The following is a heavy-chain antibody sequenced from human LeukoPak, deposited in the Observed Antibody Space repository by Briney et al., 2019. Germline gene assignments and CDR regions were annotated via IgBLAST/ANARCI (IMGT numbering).Heavy chain of an antibody. D-gene: IGHD3-3*01. CDR2: ISYDGSNK. CDR1: GFTFSSCA. V-gene: IGHV3-30-3*01. Sequence: GGSLRLSCAASGFTFSSCAMHWVRQAPGKGLEWVAVISYDGSNKYYADSVKGRFTISRDNSKNTLYLQMNSLRAEDTAVYYCARGADFLYYFDYWGQGTLVTVSS. CDR3: ARGADFLYYFDY. J-gene: IGHJ4*02.